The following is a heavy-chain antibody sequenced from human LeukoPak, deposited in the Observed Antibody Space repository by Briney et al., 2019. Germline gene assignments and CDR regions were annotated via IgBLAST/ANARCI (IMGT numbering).Heavy chain of an antibody. CDR2: IYYSGST. J-gene: IGHJ5*02. CDR3: ARDLKDPYNWFDP. V-gene: IGHV4-39*07. Sequence: TSETLSLTCTVSGGSISSSSYYWGWIRQPPGKGLEWIGSIYYSGSTNYNPSLKSRVTISVDTSKNQFSLKLSSVTAADTAVYYCARDLKDPYNWFDPWGQGTLVTVSS. CDR1: GGSISSSSYY.